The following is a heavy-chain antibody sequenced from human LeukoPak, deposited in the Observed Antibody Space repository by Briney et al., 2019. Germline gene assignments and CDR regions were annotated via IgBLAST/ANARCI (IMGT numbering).Heavy chain of an antibody. D-gene: IGHD3-3*01. J-gene: IGHJ6*02. CDR1: GGSISSYY. Sequence: PSETLSLTCNVSGGSISSYYWTWIRQPPGKGLEWIGYIYYSGSTNYNPSLKSRVTISVDTSKNQFSLKLSSVTAADTAVYYCARLNPNTIFGVVIPYYYGMDVWGQGTTVTVSS. CDR2: IYYSGST. CDR3: ARLNPNTIFGVVIPYYYGMDV. V-gene: IGHV4-59*08.